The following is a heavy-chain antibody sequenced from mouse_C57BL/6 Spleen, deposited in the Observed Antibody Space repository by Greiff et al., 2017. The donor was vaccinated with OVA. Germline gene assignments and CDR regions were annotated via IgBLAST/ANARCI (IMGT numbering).Heavy chain of an antibody. CDR2: ISSGSSTI. V-gene: IGHV5-17*01. CDR1: GFTFSDYG. J-gene: IGHJ3*01. Sequence: DVQLVESGGGLVKPGGSLKLSCAASGFTFSDYGMHWVRQAPEQGLEWVAYISSGSSTIYYADTVKGRFTISSDNAKNTLFLQMTSLRSEDTAMYYCARPWFADWGKGTLVTVSA. CDR3: ARPWFAD.